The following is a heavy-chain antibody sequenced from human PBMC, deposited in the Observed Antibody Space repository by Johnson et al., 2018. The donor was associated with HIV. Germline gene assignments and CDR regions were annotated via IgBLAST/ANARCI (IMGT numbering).Heavy chain of an antibody. CDR3: ARKGDAFDV. D-gene: IGHD3-10*01. CDR2: ISYDGSNK. V-gene: IGHV3-30-3*01. CDR1: GFSLSSYA. Sequence: QVQLVESGGGVVQPGRSLRLSCAASGFSLSSYAMHWVRQAPGKGLEWVAVISYDGSNKYFTDSVKGRFTISRDNAKNTLYLQMSSLKGEDTAIYYCARKGDAFDVWGQGTKVTVSA. J-gene: IGHJ3*01.